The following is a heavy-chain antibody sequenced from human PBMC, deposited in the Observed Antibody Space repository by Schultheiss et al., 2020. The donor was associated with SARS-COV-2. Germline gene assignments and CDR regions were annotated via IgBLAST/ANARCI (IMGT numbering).Heavy chain of an antibody. V-gene: IGHV3-7*01. CDR1: GFTFSSYW. Sequence: GGSLRLSCAASGFTFSSYWMSWVRQAPGKGLEWVANIKQDGSEKYYVDSVKGRFTISRDNAKNSLYLQMNSLRAEDTAVYYCVKDYKWEPRDGYFDYWGQGTLVTVSS. CDR2: IKQDGSEK. D-gene: IGHD1-26*01. J-gene: IGHJ4*02. CDR3: VKDYKWEPRDGYFDY.